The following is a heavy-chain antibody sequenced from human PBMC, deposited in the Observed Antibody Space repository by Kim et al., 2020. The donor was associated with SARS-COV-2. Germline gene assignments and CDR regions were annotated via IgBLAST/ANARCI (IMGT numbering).Heavy chain of an antibody. CDR2: ISYDGSNK. CDR1: GFTFRSYG. V-gene: IGHV3-30*03. CDR3: AIPAYYGLGVND. D-gene: IGHD3-10*01. Sequence: GGSLRLSCAASGFTFRSYGMHWVRQAPGKGLEWVAVISYDGSNKYYADSVKGRFTISRDNSKNTLYLQMNSLRAEDTAVYYCAIPAYYGLGVNDWAQGTL. J-gene: IGHJ4*02.